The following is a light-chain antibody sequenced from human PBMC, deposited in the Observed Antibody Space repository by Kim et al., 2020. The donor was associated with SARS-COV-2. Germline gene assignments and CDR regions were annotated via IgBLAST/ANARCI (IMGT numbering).Light chain of an antibody. CDR3: QQSYSTQYT. J-gene: IGKJ2*01. CDR2: AAS. Sequence: SEAVGDRFTITCRASQSISSYLNWYQQKPGKAPKLLIYAASSLQSGVPSRFSGSGSGTDFTLTISSLQPEDFATYYCQQSYSTQYTFGQGTKLEIK. CDR1: QSISSY. V-gene: IGKV1-39*01.